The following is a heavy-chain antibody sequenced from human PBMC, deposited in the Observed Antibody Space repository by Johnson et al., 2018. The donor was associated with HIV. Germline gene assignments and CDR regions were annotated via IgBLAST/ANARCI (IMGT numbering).Heavy chain of an antibody. V-gene: IGHV3-13*01. CDR3: ARAGSSIWTITGGPDAFDI. CDR1: GFTFSTYD. CDR2: IGTAGDT. Sequence: VQLVESGGGLVQPGGSLRLSCAASGFTFSTYDMHWVRQAPGKGLECVSAIGTAGDTYYPGSVKGRFTISRDNSKNTVYLQMNSLRVEDTAVYYCARAGSSIWTITGGPDAFDIWGQGTMVTVSS. D-gene: IGHD5-12*01. J-gene: IGHJ3*02.